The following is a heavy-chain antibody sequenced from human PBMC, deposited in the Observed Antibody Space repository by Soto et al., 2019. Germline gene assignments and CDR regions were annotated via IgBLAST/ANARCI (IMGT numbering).Heavy chain of an antibody. CDR2: ISSSSSTI. CDR1: GFTFSSYS. Sequence: GGSLRLSCAASGFTFSSYSMNWVRQAPGKGLEWVSYISSSSSTIYYADSVKGRFTISRDNAKNSLYLQMNSLRDEDTAVYYCARDYYDSSGYSYYFDYWGQGTLVTVSS. D-gene: IGHD3-22*01. J-gene: IGHJ4*02. V-gene: IGHV3-48*02. CDR3: ARDYYDSSGYSYYFDY.